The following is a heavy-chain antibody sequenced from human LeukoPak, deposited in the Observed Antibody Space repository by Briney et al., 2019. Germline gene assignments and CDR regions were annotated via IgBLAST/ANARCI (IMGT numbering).Heavy chain of an antibody. CDR3: AKAAWGVVVITTKLGIDGY. V-gene: IGHV3-23*01. CDR1: GFTFSSYA. D-gene: IGHD3-22*01. CDR2: ISGSGGST. Sequence: PGGSLRLSCAASGFTFSSYAMSWVRQAPGKGLEWVSAISGSGGSTYYADSVKGRFTISRGNSKNTLYLQMNSLRAEDTAVYYCAKAAWGVVVITTKLGIDGYWGQGTLVTVSS. J-gene: IGHJ4*02.